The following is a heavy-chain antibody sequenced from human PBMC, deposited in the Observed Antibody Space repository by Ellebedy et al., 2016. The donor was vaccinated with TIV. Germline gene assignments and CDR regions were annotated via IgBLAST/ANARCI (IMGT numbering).Heavy chain of an antibody. Sequence: GGSLRLXXAASGFTFDDYGMSWVRQAPGKGLEWVSGINWNGGSTGYADSVKGRFTISRDNAKNSLYLQMNSLRAEDTAVYYCARERITMIAFDYWGQGTLVTVSS. CDR1: GFTFDDYG. V-gene: IGHV3-20*03. D-gene: IGHD3-22*01. J-gene: IGHJ4*02. CDR2: INWNGGST. CDR3: ARERITMIAFDY.